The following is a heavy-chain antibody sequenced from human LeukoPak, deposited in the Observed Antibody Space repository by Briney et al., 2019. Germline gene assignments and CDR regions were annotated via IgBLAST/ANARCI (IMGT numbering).Heavy chain of an antibody. CDR1: SGSISSYY. Sequence: SETLSLTCSVSSGSISSYYWSWIRQPPGKGLEWIGYIYSSGSTNCNPSLKSRVTISVDTSRNQFSLKLTSVTAADTAVYYCARHAYCSSTGCYSFEYWGQGTLVTVSS. V-gene: IGHV4-59*08. J-gene: IGHJ4*02. D-gene: IGHD2-2*01. CDR2: IYSSGST. CDR3: ARHAYCSSTGCYSFEY.